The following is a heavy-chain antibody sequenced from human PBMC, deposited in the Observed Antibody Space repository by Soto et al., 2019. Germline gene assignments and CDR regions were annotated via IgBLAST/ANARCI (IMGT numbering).Heavy chain of an antibody. V-gene: IGHV3-23*01. CDR3: EKDWDSSSWQSHFDPRSPNWFDT. D-gene: IGHD6-13*01. CDR1: VFTFSRYT. J-gene: IGHJ5*02. CDR2: ISSSGGST. Sequence: SLRPSCEAPVFTFSRYTMNSVRQAPVHVLQWVSSISSSGGSTYYADSLKGRFTISRDNSKNTLYLQMNSLRAEDTAVYYCEKDWDSSSWQSHFDPRSPNWFDTGGQGTLVTVS.